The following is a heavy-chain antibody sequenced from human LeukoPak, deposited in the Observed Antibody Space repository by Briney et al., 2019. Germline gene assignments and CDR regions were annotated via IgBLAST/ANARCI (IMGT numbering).Heavy chain of an antibody. Sequence: PSETLSLTCTVSGGSISSYYWSWIRQPPGKGLEWIGYIYYSGITNYNPSLKSRVTISVDTSKNQFSLKLSSLTAADTAVYYCARSTYYDSSGYLDYWGQGTLVTVSS. CDR2: IYYSGIT. CDR3: ARSTYYDSSGYLDY. CDR1: GGSISSYY. D-gene: IGHD3-22*01. V-gene: IGHV4-59*01. J-gene: IGHJ4*02.